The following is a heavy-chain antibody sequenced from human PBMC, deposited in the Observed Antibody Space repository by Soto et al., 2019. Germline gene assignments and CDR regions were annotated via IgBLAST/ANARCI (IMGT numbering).Heavy chain of an antibody. J-gene: IGHJ6*02. CDR2: ISAYNGNT. CDR1: GYTFTSYG. V-gene: IGHV1-18*01. CDR3: AREGSGCYEGHYYYGMDV. D-gene: IGHD1-26*01. Sequence: GASVKVSCKASGYTFTSYGISWVRQTPGQGLEWMGWISAYNGNTNYAQKLQGRVTMTTDTSTSTAYMELRSLRSDDTAVYYCAREGSGCYEGHYYYGMDVWGPGTTVTVSS.